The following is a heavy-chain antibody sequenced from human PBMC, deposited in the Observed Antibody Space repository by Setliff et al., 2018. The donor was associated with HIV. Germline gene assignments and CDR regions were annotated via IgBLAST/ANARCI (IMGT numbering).Heavy chain of an antibody. V-gene: IGHV1-2*02. D-gene: IGHD3-10*01. CDR3: AIDRLIKLIWGVIKELAY. Sequence: ASVKVSCKASGYTFTVSYLHWVRQAPGQGLEWMGWINPNSGDTNYAQKFQGRVTMTRDTSISTAYMELSRLRSDDTAMYYCAIDRLIKLIWGVIKELAYWGQGTLVTVSS. CDR1: GYTFTVSY. J-gene: IGHJ4*02. CDR2: INPNSGDT.